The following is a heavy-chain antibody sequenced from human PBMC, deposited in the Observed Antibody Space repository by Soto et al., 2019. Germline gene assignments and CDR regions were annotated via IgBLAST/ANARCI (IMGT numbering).Heavy chain of an antibody. D-gene: IGHD6-19*01. V-gene: IGHV3-30*18. CDR1: GFTFSSYG. Sequence: GGSLRLSCAASGFTFSSYGMHWVRQAPGKGLEWVAVISYDGSNKYYADSVKGRFTISRDNSKNTLYLQMNSLRAEDTAVYYCAKEEDWGIGWYYYYYYGMDVWGQGTTVTVSS. CDR2: ISYDGSNK. J-gene: IGHJ6*02. CDR3: AKEEDWGIGWYYYYYYGMDV.